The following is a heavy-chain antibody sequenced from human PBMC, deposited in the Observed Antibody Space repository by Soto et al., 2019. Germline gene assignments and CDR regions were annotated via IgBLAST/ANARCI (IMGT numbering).Heavy chain of an antibody. CDR1: GFIASTSY. V-gene: IGHV3-66*01. Sequence: GGSLRLSCAASGFIASTSYIFWVRHAPGKGLEWVATTYTSGSADYADSVKGRFTSSRDDSKNTLYLQMNSLRAEDKVVYYCARDPPSTSDYGLDVWGQGTTVTVSS. CDR3: ARDPPSTSDYGLDV. CDR2: TYTSGSA. D-gene: IGHD3-16*01. J-gene: IGHJ6*02.